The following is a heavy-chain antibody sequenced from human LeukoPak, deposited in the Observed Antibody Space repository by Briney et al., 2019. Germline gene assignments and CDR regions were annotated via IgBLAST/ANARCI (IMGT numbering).Heavy chain of an antibody. Sequence: SVTVSCTASGGTFSIYAISWVRQAPGQGLEWMGGIIPIFGTANYAQKFQGRVTITADESTSTAYMELSSLRSEDTAVYYCARDGYFIVSGYYFDYWGQGTLVTVSS. V-gene: IGHV1-69*13. CDR1: GGTFSIYA. CDR2: IIPIFGTA. D-gene: IGHD2-15*01. J-gene: IGHJ4*02. CDR3: ARDGYFIVSGYYFDY.